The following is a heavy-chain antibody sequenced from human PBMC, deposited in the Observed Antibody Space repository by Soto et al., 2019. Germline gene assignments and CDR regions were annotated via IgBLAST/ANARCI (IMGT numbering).Heavy chain of an antibody. Sequence: HPGGSLRLSCAASGFTFSSYAMSWVRQAPGKGLEWVSAISGSGGSTYYADSVKGRFTISRDNSKNTLYLQMNSLRAEDTAVYYCANDRARRGYSGYDSQFEYWGQGTLVTVSS. J-gene: IGHJ4*02. V-gene: IGHV3-23*01. CDR1: GFTFSSYA. D-gene: IGHD5-12*01. CDR2: ISGSGGST. CDR3: ANDRARRGYSGYDSQFEY.